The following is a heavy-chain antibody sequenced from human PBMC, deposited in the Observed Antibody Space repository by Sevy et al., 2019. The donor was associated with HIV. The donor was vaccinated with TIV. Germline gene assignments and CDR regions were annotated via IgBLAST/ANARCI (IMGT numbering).Heavy chain of an antibody. CDR2: IKQDGSEK. CDR1: GFTFSSYW. V-gene: IGHV3-7*01. Sequence: GGSLRLSCAASGFTFSSYWMSWVRQAPGKGLEWVANIKQDGSEKYYVDSVKGRFTISRDNAKNSLYRQMNSLRAEDTAVYYCATTGYSSSWYQYYFDYWGQGTLVTVSS. J-gene: IGHJ4*02. D-gene: IGHD6-13*01. CDR3: ATTGYSSSWYQYYFDY.